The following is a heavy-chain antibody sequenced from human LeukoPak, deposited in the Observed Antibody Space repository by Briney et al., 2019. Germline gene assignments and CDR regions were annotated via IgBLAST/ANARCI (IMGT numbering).Heavy chain of an antibody. J-gene: IGHJ4*02. Sequence: ASVKVSCTASGYTFTSYGFTWVRQAPGQGLEWMGWINAYNGNSNYAQKLQGRVTMTTDTSTSTAYMELRSLRSDDTAVYYCARAQWYNDYWGQGTLVTVSS. V-gene: IGHV1-18*01. CDR1: GYTFTSYG. CDR2: INAYNGNS. CDR3: ARAQWYNDY. D-gene: IGHD1-1*01.